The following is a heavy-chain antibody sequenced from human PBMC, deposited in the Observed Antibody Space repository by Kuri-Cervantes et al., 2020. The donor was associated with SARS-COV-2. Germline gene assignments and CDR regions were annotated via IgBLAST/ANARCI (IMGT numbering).Heavy chain of an antibody. D-gene: IGHD3-3*01. CDR3: ARGFTIFGVARQPT. CDR2: INHSGST. J-gene: IGHJ5*02. CDR1: GGSFSGYY. Sequence: SESLSLTCAVYGGSFSGYYWSWIRQPPGKGLEWIGEINHSGSTNYHTSLKRRVTISVDTSKNQSSLKLSSVTAADTAVYYCARGFTIFGVARQPTWGQGTMVTVSS. V-gene: IGHV4-34*01.